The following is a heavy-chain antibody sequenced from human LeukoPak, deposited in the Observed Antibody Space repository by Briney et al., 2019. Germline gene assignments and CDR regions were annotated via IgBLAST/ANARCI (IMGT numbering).Heavy chain of an antibody. CDR1: GASISGSGYY. V-gene: IGHV4-39*01. Sequence: SETLSLTCTVSGASISGSGYYWGWIRQPPGKGLEWIGNIYDSGSTYYNASLQSRVTISMDTSKNQFSLKLSSVTAADTAVYYCARQASSGWFLYYYYYYMDVWGKGTTVTISS. D-gene: IGHD6-19*01. J-gene: IGHJ6*03. CDR3: ARQASSGWFLYYYYYYMDV. CDR2: IYDSGST.